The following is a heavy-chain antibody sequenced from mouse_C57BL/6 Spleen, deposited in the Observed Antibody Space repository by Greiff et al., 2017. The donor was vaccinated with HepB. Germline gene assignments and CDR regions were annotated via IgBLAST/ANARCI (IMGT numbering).Heavy chain of an antibody. J-gene: IGHJ2*01. CDR3: ARRGAYYGSSYESWYYFDD. Sequence: QVQLQQSGAELVRPGSSVKLSCKASGYTFTSYWMDWVKQRPGQGLEWIGNIYPSDSETHYNQKFKDKATLTVDKSSSTAYMQLSSLTSEDSAVYYCARRGAYYGSSYESWYYFDDWGQGTTLTVSS. CDR1: GYTFTSYW. CDR2: IYPSDSET. V-gene: IGHV1-61*01. D-gene: IGHD1-1*01.